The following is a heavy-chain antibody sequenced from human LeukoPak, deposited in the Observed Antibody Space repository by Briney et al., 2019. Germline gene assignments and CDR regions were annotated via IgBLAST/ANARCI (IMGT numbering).Heavy chain of an antibody. CDR1: GGSISSGGYY. CDR2: ISNSGGT. V-gene: IGHV4-30-4*01. D-gene: IGHD3-16*01. Sequence: SQTLSLTCTVSGGSISSGGYYWTWIRQHPGKGLEWIGFISNSGGTNYNPSLKSRLTISLDTSKNQFSLKLNSVTAADTAVYYCARQGSGGRAFDIWGQGTMVTVSS. J-gene: IGHJ3*02. CDR3: ARQGSGGRAFDI.